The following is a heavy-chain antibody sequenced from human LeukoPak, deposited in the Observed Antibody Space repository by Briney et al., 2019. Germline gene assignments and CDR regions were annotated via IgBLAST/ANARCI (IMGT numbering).Heavy chain of an antibody. V-gene: IGHV4-59*01. CDR2: IYYSGST. CDR3: ARTDLADAFDI. CDR1: GGSISSYY. Sequence: PSETLSLTCTVSGGSISSYYWSWIRQPPGKGLEWIGYIYYSGSTNYNPSLTSRVTISVDTSKNQFSLKLSSVTAADTAVYYCARTDLADAFDIWRQGTMVTVSS. J-gene: IGHJ3*02.